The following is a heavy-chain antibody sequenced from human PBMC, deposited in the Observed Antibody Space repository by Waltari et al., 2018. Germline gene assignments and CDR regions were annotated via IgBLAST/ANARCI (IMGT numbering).Heavy chain of an antibody. J-gene: IGHJ6*03. CDR2: LSSSSITI. CDR3: ARDLTTTDYYYYYMDV. CDR1: GFTFSSYS. D-gene: IGHD7-27*01. Sequence: EVQLVESGGGLVQPGGSLRLSCAASGFTFSSYSMNWVRQAPGKGLEWVSYLSSSSITIYYADSVKGRFTISRDNAKNSLYLQMNSRRAEDTAVYYCARDLTTTDYYYYYMDVWGKGTTVTVSS. V-gene: IGHV3-48*01.